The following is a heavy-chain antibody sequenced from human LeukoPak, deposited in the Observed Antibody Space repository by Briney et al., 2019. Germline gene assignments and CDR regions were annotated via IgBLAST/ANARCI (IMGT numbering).Heavy chain of an antibody. CDR2: INHSGNT. V-gene: IGHV4-34*01. D-gene: IGHD2-21*02. J-gene: IGHJ4*02. CDR3: ARGGFYCGGDCYVDY. CDR1: GGSFSVYY. Sequence: SETLSLTCAVYGGSFSVYYWSWIRQPPGKGLEWIGEINHSGNTNYNPSLKSRVTISVDTSKNQFSLKLSSVTAADTAVYYCARGGFYCGGDCYVDYWGQGPLVTVSS.